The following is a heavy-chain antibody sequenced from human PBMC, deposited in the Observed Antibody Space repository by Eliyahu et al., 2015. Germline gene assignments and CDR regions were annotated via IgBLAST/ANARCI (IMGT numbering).Heavy chain of an antibody. Sequence: EVLLVXSGGGLVQPGGSLRLSCAXSGFPFXDHYMDXVRQAPGKGLEWVGRSRNKTKGYTTEYAASVKGRFTISRDDSKNSLYLQMNSLKTGDTAIYYCVRATPVTYFDYWGQGTLVTVSS. CDR3: VRATPVTYFDY. V-gene: IGHV3-72*01. CDR2: SRNKTKGYTT. D-gene: IGHD2-21*02. J-gene: IGHJ4*02. CDR1: GFPFXDHY.